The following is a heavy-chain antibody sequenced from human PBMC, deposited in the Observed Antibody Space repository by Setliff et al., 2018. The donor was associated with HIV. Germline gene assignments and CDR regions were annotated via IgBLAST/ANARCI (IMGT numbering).Heavy chain of an antibody. CDR2: INPKSDGT. CDR1: GYSFTDYY. CDR3: ARGMDYYDASGYYQYYFDY. D-gene: IGHD3-22*01. V-gene: IGHV1-2*04. Sequence: ASVKVSCKASGYSFTDYYIHWVRQAPGQGLEWMGWINPKSDGTNYAQKFQGWITMTRDTSISTAYMELSRLRSDDTAVYYCARGMDYYDASGYYQYYFDYWGQGTLVTVSS. J-gene: IGHJ4*02.